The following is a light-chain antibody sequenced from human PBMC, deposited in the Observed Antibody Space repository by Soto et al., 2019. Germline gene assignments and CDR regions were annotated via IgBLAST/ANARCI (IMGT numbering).Light chain of an antibody. Sequence: DIHMTHSPSTLSASLGDIVTITFRASQGISAWVAWYQQKPGKVPNLLIYDASTLQSGVPSRFSGSGSGTEFTLTITSLQPDDFATYYCQQYSLYWTFGQGTKVDIK. CDR2: DAS. J-gene: IGKJ1*01. CDR1: QGISAW. V-gene: IGKV1-5*01. CDR3: QQYSLYWT.